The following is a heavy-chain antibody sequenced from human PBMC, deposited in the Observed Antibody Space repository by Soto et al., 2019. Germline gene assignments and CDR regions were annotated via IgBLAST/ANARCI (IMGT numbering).Heavy chain of an antibody. J-gene: IGHJ4*02. CDR1: GGSISSGGFY. CDR3: ARDGRTSGYYLDF. D-gene: IGHD3-22*01. CDR2: IYSNGNS. Sequence: QVQLQESGPGLVKPSQTLSLTCTVSGGSISSGGFYWSWIRQLPGKGLEWIGFIYSNGNSYYNPSLKSRVNISLDTSKNQFSLKISSVTVADTAVYYCARDGRTSGYYLDFWGQGTLVTVSP. V-gene: IGHV4-31*03.